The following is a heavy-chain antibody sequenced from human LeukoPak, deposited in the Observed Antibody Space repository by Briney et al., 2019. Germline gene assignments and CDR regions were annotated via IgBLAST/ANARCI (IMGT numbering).Heavy chain of an antibody. CDR2: IYPGDSDT. Sequence: GESLKISCKGSGYSFTSYWIGWVRQMPGKGLEWMGIIYPGDSDTRYSPSFQGQVTISADKSISTAYLQWSSLKASDTAMYYCARQQTYYYDSSGHNWFDPWGQGTLVTISS. D-gene: IGHD3-22*01. V-gene: IGHV5-51*01. CDR1: GYSFTSYW. J-gene: IGHJ5*02. CDR3: ARQQTYYYDSSGHNWFDP.